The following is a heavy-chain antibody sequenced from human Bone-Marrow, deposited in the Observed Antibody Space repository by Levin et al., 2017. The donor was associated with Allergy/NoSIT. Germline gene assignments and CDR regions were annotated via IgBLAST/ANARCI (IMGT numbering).Heavy chain of an antibody. CDR2: IKSKEDGGTA. CDR1: GFTFGDAW. J-gene: IGHJ4*02. V-gene: IGHV3-15*01. CDR3: IGTTLAGDY. D-gene: IGHD1/OR15-1a*01. Sequence: SCAASGFTFGDAWMRWVRQAPGKGLEWVGRIKSKEDGGTADYGAPVKGRFTISRDDSRDTVYLQMNSLKTEDSGVYFCIGTTLAGDYWGQGALVTVSS.